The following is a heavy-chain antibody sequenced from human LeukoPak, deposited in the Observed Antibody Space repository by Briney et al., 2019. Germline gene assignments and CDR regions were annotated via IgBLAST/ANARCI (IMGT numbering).Heavy chain of an antibody. CDR3: ALPATGHFDS. CDR2: ISSSGSTI. Sequence: GGSLRLSCAASGFTFTDYYMSWIRQAPGKGLEWLSYISSSGSTIYYADSVKGRFTISRDNVKNSLYLQMNTLRTEDTAVYYCALPATGHFDSWGQGTLVTVSS. CDR1: GFTFTDYY. V-gene: IGHV3-11*01. J-gene: IGHJ4*02.